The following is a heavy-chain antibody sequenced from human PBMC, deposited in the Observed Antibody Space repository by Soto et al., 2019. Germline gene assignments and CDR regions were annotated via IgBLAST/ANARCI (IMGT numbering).Heavy chain of an antibody. Sequence: GESLKISCKGSGYSFTSYWIGRVRQMPGKGLEWMGIIYPGDSDTRYSPSFQGQVTISADKSISTAYLQWSSLKASDTAMYYCARHPDNYYDSSGTMDVWGQGTTVTVSS. CDR1: GYSFTSYW. V-gene: IGHV5-51*01. CDR3: ARHPDNYYDSSGTMDV. J-gene: IGHJ6*02. CDR2: IYPGDSDT. D-gene: IGHD3-22*01.